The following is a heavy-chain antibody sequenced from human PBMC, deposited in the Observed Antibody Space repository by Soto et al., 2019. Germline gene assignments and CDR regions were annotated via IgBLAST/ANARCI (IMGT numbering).Heavy chain of an antibody. Sequence: PGGSLRLSCAASGLTFRNYGMNWVRRAPGKGLEWVSYIGIGSSTKYYADSVKGRFTISRDNAKNSLYLQMNSLRAEDTAVYYCARDQLYYNDISGRPLNAFDVWGQGTMLTVSS. CDR2: IGIGSSTK. J-gene: IGHJ3*01. CDR1: GLTFRNYG. CDR3: ARDQLYYNDISGRPLNAFDV. V-gene: IGHV3-48*01. D-gene: IGHD3-22*01.